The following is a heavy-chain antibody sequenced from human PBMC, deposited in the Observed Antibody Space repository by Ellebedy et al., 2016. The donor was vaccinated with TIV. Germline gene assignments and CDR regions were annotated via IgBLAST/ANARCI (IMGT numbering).Heavy chain of an antibody. CDR2: IKQDGSEK. CDR1: GFTFSSYW. V-gene: IGHV3-7*04. D-gene: IGHD3-16*01. J-gene: IGHJ6*02. Sequence: GGSLRLXCAASGFTFSSYWMSWVRQAPGKGLEWVANIKQDGSEKYYVDSVKGRFTISRDNAKNSLYLQMNSLRAEDTAVYYCARDRLGIVWAHPTNYYYYGMDVWGQGTTVTVSS. CDR3: ARDRLGIVWAHPTNYYYYGMDV.